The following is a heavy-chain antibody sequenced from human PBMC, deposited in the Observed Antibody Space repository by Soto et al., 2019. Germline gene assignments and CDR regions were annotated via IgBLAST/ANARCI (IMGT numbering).Heavy chain of an antibody. CDR1: GGSISSYY. CDR2: IYYSGST. Sequence: SETLSLTCTVSGGSISSYYWSWIRRPPGKGLEWIGYIYYSGSTNYNPSLKSRVTISVDTSKNQFSLKLSSVTAADTAVYYCARTPYYYDSSGYWVNAFDIWGQGTMVTVSS. J-gene: IGHJ3*02. CDR3: ARTPYYYDSSGYWVNAFDI. V-gene: IGHV4-59*01. D-gene: IGHD3-22*01.